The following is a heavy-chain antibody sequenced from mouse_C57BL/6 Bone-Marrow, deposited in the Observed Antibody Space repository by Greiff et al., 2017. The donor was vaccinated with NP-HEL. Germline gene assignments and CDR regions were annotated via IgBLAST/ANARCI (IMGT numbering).Heavy chain of an antibody. CDR1: GYTFTSYW. CDR3: ARLGYESYWYFDV. J-gene: IGHJ1*03. Sequence: QVQLQQPGTELVKPGASVKLSCKASGYTFTSYWMHWVKQRPGQGLEWIGNINPSNGGTNYNEKFKSKATLTVDKSSSTAYMQRSSLTSEDSAVYYCARLGYESYWYFDVWGTGTTVTVSS. D-gene: IGHD6-5*01. V-gene: IGHV1-53*01. CDR2: INPSNGGT.